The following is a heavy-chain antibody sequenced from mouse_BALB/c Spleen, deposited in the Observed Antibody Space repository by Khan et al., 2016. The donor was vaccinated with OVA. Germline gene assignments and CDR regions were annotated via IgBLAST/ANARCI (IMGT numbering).Heavy chain of an antibody. Sequence: QVQLQQSGAELVRPGVSVKISCKGSGYTFTDYTIHWVKQSHAKSLEWIGVISTYYGDANYNQKFKDKATMTVDKSSNTAYMELARLTSDDSAIXYCARSFITTASRYAMDYWGQGTSVTVSS. CDR3: ARSFITTASRYAMDY. J-gene: IGHJ4*01. V-gene: IGHV1S137*01. CDR2: ISTYYGDA. CDR1: GYTFTDYT. D-gene: IGHD1-1*01.